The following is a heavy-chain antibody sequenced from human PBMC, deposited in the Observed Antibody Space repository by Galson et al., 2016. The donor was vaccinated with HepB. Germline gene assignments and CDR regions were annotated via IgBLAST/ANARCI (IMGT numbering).Heavy chain of an antibody. CDR1: GYSFTSYW. V-gene: IGHV5-51*01. CDR2: IYPADSET. CDR3: ARQWSSDSDH. D-gene: IGHD6-6*01. J-gene: IGHJ4*02. Sequence: QSGAEVKKPGESLKISCKGAGYSFTSYWIGWVRQMPGKGLEWMGIIYPADSETIYSPSFQGQVTISVDKSINTAYLQWSSLKASDTAMYYCARQWSSDSDHWGQGTLVIVSS.